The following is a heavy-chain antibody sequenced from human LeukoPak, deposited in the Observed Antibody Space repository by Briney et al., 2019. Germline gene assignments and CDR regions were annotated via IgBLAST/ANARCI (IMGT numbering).Heavy chain of an antibody. CDR2: INPNSGGT. CDR3: ARGGRNDYGDYDWFDP. J-gene: IGHJ5*02. CDR1: GYTFTDYY. Sequence: ASVKVSCKASGYTFTDYYMHWVRQAPGQGLEWMGWINPNSGGTKDAQKFQGRVTMTRDTSISTAYMEPSRLRSDDTAVYYCARGGRNDYGDYDWFDPWGQGTLVTVSS. V-gene: IGHV1-2*02. D-gene: IGHD4-17*01.